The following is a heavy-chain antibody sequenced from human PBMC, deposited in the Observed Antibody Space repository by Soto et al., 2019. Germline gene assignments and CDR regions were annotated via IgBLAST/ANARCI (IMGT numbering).Heavy chain of an antibody. Sequence: GGSLRLSCAVSGLTFSSYAMSWVRQGPGKGLEWVSTISGSGGSTYYADSVKGRFTISRDNSRDTLCLQMNNLRAEDTAVYYCAKGTVGRTLKPYYFDFWGQGTLATVS. V-gene: IGHV3-23*01. CDR3: AKGTVGRTLKPYYFDF. CDR2: ISGSGGST. CDR1: GLTFSSYA. D-gene: IGHD2-15*01. J-gene: IGHJ4*02.